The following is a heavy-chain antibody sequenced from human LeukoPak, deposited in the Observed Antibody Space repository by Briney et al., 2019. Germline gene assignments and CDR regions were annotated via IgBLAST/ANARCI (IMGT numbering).Heavy chain of an antibody. CDR1: GFTFSSSA. CDR3: AKQLGYCSDGSCYFPY. Sequence: LGGSLRLSCAASGFTFSSSAMSRVRQAPGKGLEWVSAISINGGYTYYADSVQGRFTISRDNSKSTLCLQMNSLRAEDTAVYYCAKQLGYCSDGSCYFPYWGQGTLVTVSS. V-gene: IGHV3-23*01. D-gene: IGHD2-15*01. CDR2: ISINGGYT. J-gene: IGHJ4*02.